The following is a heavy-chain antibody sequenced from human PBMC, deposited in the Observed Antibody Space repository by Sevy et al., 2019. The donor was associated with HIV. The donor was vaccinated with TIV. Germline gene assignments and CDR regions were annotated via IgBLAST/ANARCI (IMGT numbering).Heavy chain of an antibody. V-gene: IGHV3-30-3*01. CDR2: ISYDGSNK. J-gene: IGHJ3*02. CDR1: GFTFSSYA. D-gene: IGHD3-22*01. CDR3: AAKGHYDSSGYYFWGPFDI. Sequence: GGSLRLSCAASGFTFSSYAMHWVRQAPGKGLEWVAVISYDGSNKYYADSVKGRLTISRDNSKNTLYLQMNSLRAEDTAVYYCAAKGHYDSSGYYFWGPFDIWGQGTMVTVSS.